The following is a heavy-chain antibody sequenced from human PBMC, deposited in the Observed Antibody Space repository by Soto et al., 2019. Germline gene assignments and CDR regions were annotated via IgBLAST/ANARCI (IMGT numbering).Heavy chain of an antibody. CDR2: IIPILGIA. CDR1: GGTFSIYT. CDR3: ASRGWVGYCSSTSCVQPWDAFDI. Sequence: SVKVSCKASGGTFSIYTISWVRQAPGQGLEWMGRIIPILGIANYAQKFQGRVTITADKSTSTAYMELSSLRSEDTAVYYCASRGWVGYCSSTSCVQPWDAFDIWGQGTMVTVS. D-gene: IGHD2-2*01. J-gene: IGHJ3*02. V-gene: IGHV1-69*02.